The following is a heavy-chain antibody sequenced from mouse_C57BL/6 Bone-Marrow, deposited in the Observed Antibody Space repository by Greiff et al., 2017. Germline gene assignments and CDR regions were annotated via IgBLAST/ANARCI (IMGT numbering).Heavy chain of an antibody. CDR3: ARYYGYDLDY. CDR1: GYTFTSYW. D-gene: IGHD2-2*01. CDR2: IDPSDSYT. Sequence: VQLQQSGAELVMPGASVKLSCKASGYTFTSYWMHWVKQRPGQGLEWIGEIDPSDSYTNYNQKFKGKSTLTVDKSSSTAYMQLSSLTSEDSAVDYCARYYGYDLDYWGQGTTLTVSS. J-gene: IGHJ2*01. V-gene: IGHV1-69*01.